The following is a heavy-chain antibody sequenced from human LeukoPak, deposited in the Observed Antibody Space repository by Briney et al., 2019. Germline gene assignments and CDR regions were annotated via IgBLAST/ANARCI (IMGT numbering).Heavy chain of an antibody. V-gene: IGHV3-23*01. CDR2: ISGSGGST. CDR1: GFTFSSYA. Sequence: GGSLRLSCASSGFTFSSYAMSWVRQAPGKGLEWVSAISGSGGSTYYADSVKGRFTISRDNSKNTLYLQMNSLRAEDTAVYYCAKDRALNYYGSGTPFDYWGQGTLVTVSS. D-gene: IGHD3-10*01. J-gene: IGHJ4*02. CDR3: AKDRALNYYGSGTPFDY.